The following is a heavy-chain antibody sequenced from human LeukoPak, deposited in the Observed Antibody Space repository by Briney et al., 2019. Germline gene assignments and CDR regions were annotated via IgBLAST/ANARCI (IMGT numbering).Heavy chain of an antibody. CDR3: ARGFSGPGMYYFDY. Sequence: ASVKASCKASGYTFTSYDINWVRQATGQGLEWMGWMNPNSGNTGYAQKFQGRVTMTRNTSISTAYMELSSLRSEDTAVYYCARGFSGPGMYYFDYWGQGTLVTVSS. V-gene: IGHV1-8*01. CDR2: MNPNSGNT. CDR1: GYTFTSYD. J-gene: IGHJ4*02.